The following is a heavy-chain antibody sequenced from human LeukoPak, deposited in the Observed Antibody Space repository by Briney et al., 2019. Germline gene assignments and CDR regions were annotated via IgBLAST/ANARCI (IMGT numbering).Heavy chain of an antibody. Sequence: GGSLRLSCAASGFTFSSYAMSWVRQAPGKGLEWVSAISGSGGSTYYADSVKGRFTISRDNSKNTLYLQMNSLRAEDTAVYYCAKDPYSGRGYSYGDHDAFDIWGQGTMVTVSS. CDR1: GFTFSSYA. V-gene: IGHV3-23*01. CDR3: AKDPYSGRGYSYGDHDAFDI. J-gene: IGHJ3*02. CDR2: ISGSGGST. D-gene: IGHD5-18*01.